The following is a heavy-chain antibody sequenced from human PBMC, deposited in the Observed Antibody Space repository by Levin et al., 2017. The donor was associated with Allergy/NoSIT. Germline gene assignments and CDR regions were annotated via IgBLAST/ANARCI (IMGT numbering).Heavy chain of an antibody. Sequence: KISCKASGGTFSSYAISWVRQAPGQGLEWMGGIIPIFGTANYAQKFQGRVTITADESTSTAYMELSSLRSEDTAVYYCARDPYCSSTSCAGLYYYGMDGWGQGTTVTVSS. CDR3: ARDPYCSSTSCAGLYYYGMDG. V-gene: IGHV1-69*01. CDR2: IIPIFGTA. D-gene: IGHD2-2*01. CDR1: GGTFSSYA. J-gene: IGHJ6*02.